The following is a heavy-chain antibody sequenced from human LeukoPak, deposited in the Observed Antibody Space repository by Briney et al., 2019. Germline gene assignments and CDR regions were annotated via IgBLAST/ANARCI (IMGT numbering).Heavy chain of an antibody. J-gene: IGHJ4*02. V-gene: IGHV3-23*01. Sequence: PVGSLRLSCAASGFTFSSYAMSWVRQAPGKGLEWVSAISGSGGSTYYADSVKGRFTISRDNSNNTLYLQMNSLRAEDTAVYYCPKDNYYDSSGYYDYWGQGTLVTVSS. CDR2: ISGSGGST. CDR1: GFTFSSYA. CDR3: PKDNYYDSSGYYDY. D-gene: IGHD3-22*01.